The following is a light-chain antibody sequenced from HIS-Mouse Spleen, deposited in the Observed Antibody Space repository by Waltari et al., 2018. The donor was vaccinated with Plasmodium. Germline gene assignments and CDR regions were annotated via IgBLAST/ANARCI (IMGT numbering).Light chain of an antibody. J-gene: IGLJ3*02. CDR1: ALPKNY. CDR2: EDS. V-gene: IGLV3-10*01. Sequence: SYELTQPPSVSVSPGQTARITCSGDALPKNYAYWYQQKSGHAPVLVIYEDSKRPPGIPERFSGSSSGTMATLTISGAQVEDEADYYCYSTDSSGNHRVFGGGTKLTVL. CDR3: YSTDSSGNHRV.